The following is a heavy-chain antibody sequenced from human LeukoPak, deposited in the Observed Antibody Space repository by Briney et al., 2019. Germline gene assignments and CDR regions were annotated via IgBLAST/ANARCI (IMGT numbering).Heavy chain of an antibody. CDR2: ISYDGSNK. CDR1: GFTFSSYA. Sequence: GTSLRLSCAASGFTFSSYAMHWVRQAPGKGLEWVAVISYDGSNKYYADSVKGRFTISRDNSKNTLYLQMNSLRAEDTAVYYCARDRDNHYYHSNTLDYWGQGTLVTVSS. D-gene: IGHD3-22*01. J-gene: IGHJ4*02. CDR3: ARDRDNHYYHSNTLDY. V-gene: IGHV3-30-3*01.